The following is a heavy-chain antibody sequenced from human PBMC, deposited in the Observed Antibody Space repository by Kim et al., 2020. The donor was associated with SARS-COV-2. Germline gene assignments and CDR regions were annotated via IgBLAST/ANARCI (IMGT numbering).Heavy chain of an antibody. CDR3: VKGRGGGIWGSSPDY. CDR2: ISSNGGST. J-gene: IGHJ4*02. V-gene: IGHV3-64D*06. CDR1: GFTFSSYA. Sequence: GGSLRLFCSASGFTFSSYAMHWVRQAPGKGLEYVSAISSNGGSTYYADSVKGRFNISRDNSKNTLYLQMSSLRAEDTAVYYCVKGRGGGIWGSSPDYWGQGTLVTVSS. D-gene: IGHD3-10*01.